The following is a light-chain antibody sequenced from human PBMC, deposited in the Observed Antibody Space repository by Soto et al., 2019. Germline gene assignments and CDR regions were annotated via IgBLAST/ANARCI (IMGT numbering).Light chain of an antibody. CDR3: HHYNNGPPWT. J-gene: IGKJ1*01. Sequence: ELVSTQSPCALSLSPGETATLYCRASQTVNSDYLAWFQQKPGQAPRLLIYGASTRATGIPARFSGSGSGTEFTLTISSLQSEDFAVYYCHHYNNGPPWTFGQGTKVDI. CDR1: QTVNSD. V-gene: IGKV3-15*01. CDR2: GAS.